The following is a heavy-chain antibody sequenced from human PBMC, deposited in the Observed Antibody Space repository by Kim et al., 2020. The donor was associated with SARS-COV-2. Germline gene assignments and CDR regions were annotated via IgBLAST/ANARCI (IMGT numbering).Heavy chain of an antibody. J-gene: IGHJ4*02. V-gene: IGHV3-64*01. Sequence: IRSNGGSRYYANSVQDRFPISRDNTKNTLYLQMGSLRAEHMAVYYCASRYYWGQGTLVTVSS. CDR2: IRSNGGSR. D-gene: IGHD3-16*02. CDR3: ASRYY.